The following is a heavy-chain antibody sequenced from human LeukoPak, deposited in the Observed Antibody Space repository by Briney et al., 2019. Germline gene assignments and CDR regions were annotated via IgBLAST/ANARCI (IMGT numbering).Heavy chain of an antibody. CDR1: GFTLSDYY. Sequence: NAGGSLRLSCAASGFTLSDYYMSWVRQAPGEGLEWVSYIGRSASAIYYADSVKGRFTISRDNAKNSLFLQMNSLRAEDTAVYYCARPRGYCSSTSCRYNWFDPWGQGTLVTVSS. CDR2: IGRSASAI. V-gene: IGHV3-11*01. D-gene: IGHD2-2*01. J-gene: IGHJ5*02. CDR3: ARPRGYCSSTSCRYNWFDP.